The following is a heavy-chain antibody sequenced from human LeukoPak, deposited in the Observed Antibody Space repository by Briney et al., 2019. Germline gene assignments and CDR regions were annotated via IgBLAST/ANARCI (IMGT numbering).Heavy chain of an antibody. Sequence: GGSLRLSCAASGFIFSSYAVGRVRQAPGKGLEWVSAISGRGDSTYYADSVKGRFTISRDSSKNTLYLQMNSLRAEDTAVYYCAKVYGSGNYYFPDYWGQGTLVTVSS. V-gene: IGHV3-23*01. CDR2: ISGRGDST. CDR3: AKVYGSGNYYFPDY. CDR1: GFIFSSYA. J-gene: IGHJ4*02. D-gene: IGHD3-10*01.